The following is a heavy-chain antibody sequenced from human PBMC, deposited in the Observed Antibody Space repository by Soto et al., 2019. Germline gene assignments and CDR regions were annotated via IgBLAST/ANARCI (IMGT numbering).Heavy chain of an antibody. Sequence: QVQLVESGGGVVQPGRSLRLSCAASGFTFSSYGMHWVRQAPGKGLEWVAVIWYDGSNKYYADSVKGRFTISRDNSKNTLYLQMNSLRAEDTAVYYCARVVVVPAAMNYYCYYMDVWGKGTTVTVSS. CDR3: ARVVVVPAAMNYYCYYMDV. J-gene: IGHJ6*03. CDR2: IWYDGSNK. V-gene: IGHV3-33*01. CDR1: GFTFSSYG. D-gene: IGHD2-2*01.